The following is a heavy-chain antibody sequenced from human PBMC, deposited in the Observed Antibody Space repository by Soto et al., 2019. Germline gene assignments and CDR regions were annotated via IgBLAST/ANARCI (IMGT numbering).Heavy chain of an antibody. V-gene: IGHV3-23*01. CDR1: GFTFNNYA. CDR3: ANPSHSGDYAGSFDS. Sequence: LRLSCAASGFTFNNYAINWVRQVPGKGLEWVSGISGRGGNTFYADSMKGRFTISRDNSKNTVYLQMTNLRVDDTAIYYCANPSHSGDYAGSFDSWGQGTLVTVSS. CDR2: ISGRGGNT. J-gene: IGHJ4*02. D-gene: IGHD4-17*01.